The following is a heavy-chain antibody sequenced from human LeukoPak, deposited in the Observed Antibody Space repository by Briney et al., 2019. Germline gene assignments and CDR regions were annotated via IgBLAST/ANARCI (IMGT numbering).Heavy chain of an antibody. Sequence: GGSLRLSCAASGFTFSSYAMHWVRQAPGKGLEWVAVISYDGSNKYYADSVKGRFTISRDNSKNTLYLQMNSLRAEDTAVYYCARDLPVGATSDWGQGTLVTVSS. V-gene: IGHV3-30-3*01. CDR1: GFTFSSYA. CDR2: ISYDGSNK. D-gene: IGHD1-26*01. J-gene: IGHJ4*02. CDR3: ARDLPVGATSD.